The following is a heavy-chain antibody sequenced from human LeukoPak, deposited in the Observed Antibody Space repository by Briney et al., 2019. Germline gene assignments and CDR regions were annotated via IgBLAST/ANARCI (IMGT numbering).Heavy chain of an antibody. CDR1: GGSISTYY. V-gene: IGHV4-59*01. CDR2: IYYSGST. D-gene: IGHD1-26*01. J-gene: IGHJ4*02. CDR3: AREEALGSGSFDY. Sequence: SETLSLTCTVSGGSISTYYWSWIRQPPGKGLEWIGYIYYSGSTSYNPSLKSRVTISVDTSKNQFSLKLSTVTAADTAVYYCAREEALGSGSFDYWGQGTLVTVSS.